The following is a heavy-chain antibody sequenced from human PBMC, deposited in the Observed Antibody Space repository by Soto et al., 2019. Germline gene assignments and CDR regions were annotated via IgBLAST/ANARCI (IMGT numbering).Heavy chain of an antibody. D-gene: IGHD3-3*01. Sequence: GASVKVSCKASGGTFSSYAISWVRQAPGQGLEWMGGIIPIFGTANYAQKFQGRATITADKSTSTAYMELSSLRSEDTAVYYCARGSYDFWSGIHYYYYYGMDVWGQGTTVTVSS. CDR3: ARGSYDFWSGIHYYYYYGMDV. V-gene: IGHV1-69*06. J-gene: IGHJ6*02. CDR1: GGTFSSYA. CDR2: IIPIFGTA.